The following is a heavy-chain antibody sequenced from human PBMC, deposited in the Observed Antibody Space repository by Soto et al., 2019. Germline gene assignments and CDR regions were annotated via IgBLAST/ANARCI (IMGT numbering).Heavy chain of an antibody. CDR3: ARGDTTYYDILTPAAAFDI. CDR2: ISPYNGNT. CDR1: GYTFTSYG. D-gene: IGHD3-9*01. V-gene: IGHV1-18*01. J-gene: IGHJ3*02. Sequence: GASVKVSCKASGYTFTSYGISWVRQAPGQGLEWMGWISPYNGNTNYAQKLQGRVTMTTDTSTSTAYMELRSLRSDDTAVYYCARGDTTYYDILTPAAAFDIWGQGTMVTVSS.